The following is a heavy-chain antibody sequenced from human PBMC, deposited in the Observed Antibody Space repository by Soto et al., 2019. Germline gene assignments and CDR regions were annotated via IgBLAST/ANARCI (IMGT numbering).Heavy chain of an antibody. CDR3: AIDIRGYQLLCGFDY. CDR1: GFTFSDYY. J-gene: IGHJ4*02. V-gene: IGHV3-11*04. Sequence: PGGSLRLSCAASGFTFSDYYMSWIRQAPGKGLEWVSYISSSGSTIYYADSVKGRFTISRDNAKNSLYLQMNSLRAEDTAVYYCAIDIRGYQLLCGFDYWGQGTLVTVSS. CDR2: ISSSGSTI. D-gene: IGHD2-2*01.